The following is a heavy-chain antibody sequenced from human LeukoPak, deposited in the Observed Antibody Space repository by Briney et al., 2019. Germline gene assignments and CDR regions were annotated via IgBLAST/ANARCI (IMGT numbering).Heavy chain of an antibody. Sequence: ASVKVSCKASGYTFTGYYMHWVRQAPGQGLEWMGWINPNSGGTNYAQKFQGRVTMTRDTSISTAYMELSGLRSDDTAVYYCARRLGITMAGLDYWGQGTLVTVSS. CDR2: INPNSGGT. CDR3: ARRLGITMAGLDY. J-gene: IGHJ4*02. D-gene: IGHD3-10*01. V-gene: IGHV1-2*02. CDR1: GYTFTGYY.